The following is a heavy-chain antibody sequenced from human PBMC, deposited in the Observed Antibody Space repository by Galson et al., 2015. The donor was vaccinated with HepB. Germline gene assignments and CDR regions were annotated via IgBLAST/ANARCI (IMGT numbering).Heavy chain of an antibody. V-gene: IGHV1-18*01. J-gene: IGHJ4*02. CDR3: ARVPYDLPVYHYFDY. CDR1: GYTFSRYV. CDR2: ISAYNGNI. D-gene: IGHD2-2*02. Sequence: SVKVSCKASGYTFSRYVITWVRQAPGQGLEWMGWISAYNGNIKYAQKFQGRVSMTTDTSTSTAYMELRSLTSDDTAVYYCARVPYDLPVYHYFDYWGQGTLVTVSS.